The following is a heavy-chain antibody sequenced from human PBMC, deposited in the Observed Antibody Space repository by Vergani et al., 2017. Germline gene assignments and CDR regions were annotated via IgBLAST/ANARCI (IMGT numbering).Heavy chain of an antibody. CDR1: GFSFGDYA. Sequence: EVQLVESGGGLVPPGRSLRLSCAASGFSFGDYAMTWVRQAPGKGLVWVAFIRNKAYGGTTEYAASVKGRFTISRDDSKRLAYLQLSGLKTEETAVYFCSRGRGYSFGYSDYWGQGTLVTVSS. J-gene: IGHJ4*02. V-gene: IGHV3-49*04. D-gene: IGHD5-18*01. CDR2: IRNKAYGGTT. CDR3: SRGRGYSFGYSDY.